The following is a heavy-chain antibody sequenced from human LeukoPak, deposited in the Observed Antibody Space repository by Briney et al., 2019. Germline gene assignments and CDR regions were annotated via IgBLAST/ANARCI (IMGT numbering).Heavy chain of an antibody. CDR2: INHSGST. CDR3: ARRFTTSKYYMDV. D-gene: IGHD3-3*01. CDR1: GGSLSSSSYY. V-gene: IGHV4-39*07. J-gene: IGHJ6*03. Sequence: SETLSLTCSVSGGSLSSSSYYWGWIRQPPGKGLEWIGEINHSGSTNYNPSLKSRVTISVDTSKNQFSLKLSSVTAADTAVYYCARRFTTSKYYMDVWGKGTTVTVSS.